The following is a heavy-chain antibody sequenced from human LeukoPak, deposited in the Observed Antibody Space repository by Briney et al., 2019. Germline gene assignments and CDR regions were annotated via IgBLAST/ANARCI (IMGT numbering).Heavy chain of an antibody. CDR2: ISGSGDSA. V-gene: IGHV3-23*01. Sequence: GGSLRLSCAASGFTFSNYAMSWVRQAPGKGLEWVSIISGSGDSAYSADSMKGRFTISRDNSKNTLYLQMDTLRAEDTAVYYCAKALGAICGAGCSSRYFDCWGQGTLVTVSS. J-gene: IGHJ4*02. CDR1: GFTFSNYA. CDR3: AKALGAICGAGCSSRYFDC. D-gene: IGHD2-15*01.